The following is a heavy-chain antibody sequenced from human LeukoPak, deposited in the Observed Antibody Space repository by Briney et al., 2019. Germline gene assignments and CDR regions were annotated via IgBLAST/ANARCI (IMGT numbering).Heavy chain of an antibody. Sequence: SETLSLTCTVSRGSIGTYYWSWIRQPAGKGLDWIGRIYTSGSTKKNPSLSSRVTISIDASKNQFSLRLSSLTAADTAIYYCARDSGRRGYPEYSFDYWGQGTPVIVS. CDR3: ARDSGRRGYPEYSFDY. CDR1: RGSIGTYY. D-gene: IGHD3-10*01. J-gene: IGHJ4*01. CDR2: IYTSGST. V-gene: IGHV4-4*07.